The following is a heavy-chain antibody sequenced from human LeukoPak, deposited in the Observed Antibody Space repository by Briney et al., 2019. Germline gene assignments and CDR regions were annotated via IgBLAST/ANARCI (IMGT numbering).Heavy chain of an antibody. J-gene: IGHJ4*02. CDR3: ARDCSSCSLAY. D-gene: IGHD2-2*01. CDR2: VYSSGGT. Sequence: SETLSLTCTVSGGSISSYYWSWIRQPAGKGLEWIGRVYSSGGTNYNPSLKSRVTMSVDTSKNQFSLKLSSVTAADTAVYYCARDCSSCSLAYWGQGTLVTVSS. CDR1: GGSISSYY. V-gene: IGHV4-4*07.